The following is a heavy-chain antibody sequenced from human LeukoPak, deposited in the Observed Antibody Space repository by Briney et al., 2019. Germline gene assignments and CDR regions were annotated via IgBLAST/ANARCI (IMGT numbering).Heavy chain of an antibody. V-gene: IGHV3-7*01. Sequence: GGSLRLSCAASGFTFSSYWMSWVRQAPGKGLEWVANIKQDGSEKYYVDSVKGRFTISRDNAKNSLYLQMNSLRAEDTAVYYCARGVDDILTGKEYYFDYWGQGTLVTISS. D-gene: IGHD3-9*01. CDR3: ARGVDDILTGKEYYFDY. CDR2: IKQDGSEK. CDR1: GFTFSSYW. J-gene: IGHJ4*02.